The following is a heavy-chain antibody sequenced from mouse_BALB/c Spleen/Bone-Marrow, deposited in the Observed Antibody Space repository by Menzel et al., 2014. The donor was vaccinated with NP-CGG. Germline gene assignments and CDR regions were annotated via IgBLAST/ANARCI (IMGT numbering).Heavy chain of an antibody. CDR3: ARDRGRNFYAVDY. V-gene: IGHV2-9*02. D-gene: IGHD2-1*01. CDR2: IWAGGST. J-gene: IGHJ4*01. Sequence: QVQLQQSGPGLVASSQSLSITCTVSGFSLTSYGVHWVRQPPGKGLEWLGVIWAGGSTNYNSALMSRLSINKDKSKSQVFLKMNSLQTDDAAMYYCARDRGRNFYAVDYWGQGTSVTVSS. CDR1: GFSLTSYG.